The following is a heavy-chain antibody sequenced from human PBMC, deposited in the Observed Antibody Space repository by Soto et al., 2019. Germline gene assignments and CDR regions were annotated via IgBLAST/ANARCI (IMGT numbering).Heavy chain of an antibody. CDR1: GGSIRSYY. J-gene: IGHJ3*02. D-gene: IGHD2-15*01. V-gene: IGHV4-59*12. Sequence: SETLSLTCTFSGGSIRSYYWSWIRQPPGKGLEWIGYVYYSGSTNYNPSLKSRVTISVDKSKNQFSLKLSSVTAADTAVYYCARDPEIDIVVVVAAGGNAFDIWGQGTMVTVSS. CDR2: VYYSGST. CDR3: ARDPEIDIVVVVAAGGNAFDI.